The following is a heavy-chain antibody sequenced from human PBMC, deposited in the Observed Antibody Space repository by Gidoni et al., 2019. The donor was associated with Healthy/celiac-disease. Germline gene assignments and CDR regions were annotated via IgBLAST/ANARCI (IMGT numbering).Heavy chain of an antibody. D-gene: IGHD5-18*01. Sequence: QVQLQDSCPGLVKPSQTLYLPCTVTGCSISSGGYYLSWIRQHPGKGLKWIGYIYYSGSTYYNPSLKSRVTISVDTSKNQFSLKLSSWTYADTSVYYYARSGYSYGYVPRAFDIWGQGTMVTVSS. J-gene: IGHJ3*02. CDR1: GCSISSGGYY. CDR2: IYYSGST. V-gene: IGHV4-31*03. CDR3: ARSGYSYGYVPRAFDI.